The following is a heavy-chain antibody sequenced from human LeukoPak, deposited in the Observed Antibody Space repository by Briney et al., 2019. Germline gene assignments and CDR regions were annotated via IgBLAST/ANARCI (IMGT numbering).Heavy chain of an antibody. CDR2: IIPIFGTA. CDR3: ASHYGEGYYYYYMDV. CDR1: GGTFSSYA. J-gene: IGHJ6*03. V-gene: IGHV1-69*05. D-gene: IGHD4-17*01. Sequence: SVKVSCNVSGGTFSSYAISWVRQAPGQGLEWMGGIIPIFGTANYAQKFQGRVTITTDESTSTAYMELSSLRSEDTAVYYCASHYGEGYYYYYMDVWGKGTTVTVSS.